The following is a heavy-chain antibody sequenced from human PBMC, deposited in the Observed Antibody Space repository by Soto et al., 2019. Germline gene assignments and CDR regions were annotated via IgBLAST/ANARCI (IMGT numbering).Heavy chain of an antibody. CDR1: GGTFSSYA. J-gene: IGHJ6*02. CDR2: IIPIFGTA. Sequence: ASVKVSCKASGGTFSSYAISWVRQAPGQGLEWMGGIIPIFGTANYAQKFQGRVTITADESTSTAYMELSSLRSEDTAVYYCAIVVVPAARPGIYYYGMDVWGQGTTVTVSS. D-gene: IGHD2-2*01. CDR3: AIVVVPAARPGIYYYGMDV. V-gene: IGHV1-69*13.